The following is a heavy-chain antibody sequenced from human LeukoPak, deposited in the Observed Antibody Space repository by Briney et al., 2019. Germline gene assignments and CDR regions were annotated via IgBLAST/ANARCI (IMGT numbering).Heavy chain of an antibody. V-gene: IGHV1-2*02. CDR1: GYTFTGYY. J-gene: IGHJ6*02. CDR2: INPNSGGT. CDR3: ARGRWCCSGGSCYYYYYGMDV. Sequence: ASVKVSCKASGYTFTGYYMHWVRQAPGQGLEWMGWINPNSGGTNYAQKFQGRVTMTRDTSISTAYMELSRLRSDDTAVYYCARGRWCCSGGSCYYYYYGMDVWGQGTTVTVSS. D-gene: IGHD2-15*01.